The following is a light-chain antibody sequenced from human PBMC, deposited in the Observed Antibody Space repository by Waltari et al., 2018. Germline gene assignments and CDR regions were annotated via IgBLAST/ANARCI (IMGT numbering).Light chain of an antibody. J-gene: IGKJ4*01. CDR1: QSVLSRSANKNY. Sequence: DIVMTQSPDSLAVSLGERATINCKSSQSVLSRSANKNYLAWHQQKPGQPPKLLISWASTRESGVPDRFSGSGSGTDFTLTISSLQAEDVAVYYCQQHYSDPLTFGGGTKVEIK. V-gene: IGKV4-1*01. CDR2: WAS. CDR3: QQHYSDPLT.